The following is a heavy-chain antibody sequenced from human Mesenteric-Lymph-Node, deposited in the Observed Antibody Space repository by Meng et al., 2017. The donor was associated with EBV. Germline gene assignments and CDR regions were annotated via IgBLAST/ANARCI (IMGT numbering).Heavy chain of an antibody. J-gene: IGHJ5*02. Sequence: QVQLRQWGAGRLKPSETLSLRCAGXXXSFSGYYWSWIRQPPGKGLEWIGYVYYGGSTNYNPSLRSRATISLDTSENQFSLSLSSVTAADTAVYYCAREGGGYCSGGSCSWGVWFDPWGQGTLVTVSS. D-gene: IGHD2-15*01. CDR1: XXSFSGYY. V-gene: IGHV4-34*11. CDR2: VYYGGST. CDR3: AREGGGYCSGGSCSWGVWFDP.